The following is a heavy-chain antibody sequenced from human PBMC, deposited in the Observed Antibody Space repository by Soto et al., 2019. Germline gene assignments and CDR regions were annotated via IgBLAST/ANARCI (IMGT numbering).Heavy chain of an antibody. Sequence: EVQLLVSGGDLVQPGGSLRLSCVASGFTFGSRAMSWVRQAPGEGLEWVSTITDNGGDSKSADSVRGRFAISRDNSKNILYLQMNSLRAEDTAVYYCARGDIVLMVYAYADSRFDYWGQGTLVTVSS. CDR2: ITDNGGDS. J-gene: IGHJ4*02. V-gene: IGHV3-23*01. D-gene: IGHD2-8*01. CDR1: GFTFGSRA. CDR3: ARGDIVLMVYAYADSRFDY.